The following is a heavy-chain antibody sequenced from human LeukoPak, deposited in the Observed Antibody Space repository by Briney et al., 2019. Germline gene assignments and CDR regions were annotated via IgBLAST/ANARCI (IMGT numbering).Heavy chain of an antibody. D-gene: IGHD1-20*01. CDR3: ARVKIYNWNVAYFDY. J-gene: IGHJ4*02. CDR1: GYTFTSYD. V-gene: IGHV1-8*01. CDR2: MNPNSGNT. Sequence: ASVKVSCKASGYTFTSYDINWVRQATGQGLEWMAWMNPNSGNTGYAQKFQGRVTMTRNTSISTAYMELSSLRSEDTAVYYCARVKIYNWNVAYFDYWGQGTLVTVSS.